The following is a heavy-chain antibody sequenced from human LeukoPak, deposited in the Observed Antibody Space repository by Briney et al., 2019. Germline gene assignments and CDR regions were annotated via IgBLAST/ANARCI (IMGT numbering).Heavy chain of an antibody. J-gene: IGHJ4*02. CDR1: GNTLTEVS. V-gene: IGHV1-24*01. Sequence: GASVKVSCKVSGNTLTEVSLHWMRQTPVIGLEWMGGFGPEDGATISAQRFQGRVTMTADTSADTAYMDLNSLTSEDTAVYYCATGAKWLQFGIPGTFDSWAQGTLVTVSS. CDR3: ATGAKWLQFGIPGTFDS. D-gene: IGHD5-24*01. CDR2: FGPEDGAT.